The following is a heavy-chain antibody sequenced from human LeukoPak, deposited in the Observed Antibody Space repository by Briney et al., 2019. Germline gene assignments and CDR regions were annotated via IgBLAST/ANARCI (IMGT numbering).Heavy chain of an antibody. D-gene: IGHD4-17*01. J-gene: IGHJ4*02. CDR1: GFTFSRHW. CDR2: IRQGGGEK. V-gene: IGHV3-7*01. Sequence: GGSLRLSCAASGFTFSRHWMTWVRQAPGKGLEWVASIRQGGGEKYYAGSVKGRFTVSRDNAETSLYLQMNSLRADDTAVYYCARGPHYGDRVDYLDSWGQGTKVTVSS. CDR3: ARGPHYGDRVDYLDS.